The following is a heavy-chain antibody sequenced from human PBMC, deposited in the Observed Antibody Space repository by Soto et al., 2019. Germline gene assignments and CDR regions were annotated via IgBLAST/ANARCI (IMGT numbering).Heavy chain of an antibody. V-gene: IGHV1-69*13. CDR1: GGTFSSYA. CDR2: ITPIFGPA. CDR3: ARDYYDSSGPSSYGMDV. Sequence: SVTVSCKASGGTFSSYAISWVRQAPGQAIEWMGGITPIFGPANYAPKFEGRVTINADESTSTASIELRSLRSEDTAVYYCARDYYDSSGPSSYGMDVWGQGTTVTVSS. J-gene: IGHJ6*02. D-gene: IGHD3-22*01.